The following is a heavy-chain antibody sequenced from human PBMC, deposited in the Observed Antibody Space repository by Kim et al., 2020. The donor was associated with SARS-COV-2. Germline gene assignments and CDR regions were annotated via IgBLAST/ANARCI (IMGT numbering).Heavy chain of an antibody. D-gene: IGHD6-6*01. CDR1: GFTFSSYA. CDR3: ARLWAARGLDY. CDR2: ISYDGSNK. J-gene: IGHJ4*02. V-gene: IGHV3-30*04. Sequence: GGSLRLSCAASGFTFSSYAMHWVRQAPGKGLEWVAVISYDGSNKYYVDSVKGRFTISRDNSKNTLYLQMNSLRAEDTAVYYCARLWAARGLDYWGQGTLVTVSS.